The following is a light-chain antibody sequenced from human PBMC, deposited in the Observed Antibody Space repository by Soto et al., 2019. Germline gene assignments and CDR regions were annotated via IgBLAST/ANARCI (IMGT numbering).Light chain of an antibody. CDR1: QSVSSSY. CDR2: GAS. CDR3: QQYGSSPPYT. Sequence: EIVLTQSPGTLSLSPGERATLSCRASQSVSSSYLAWYQQKPGQAPRLLIYGASSRATGIPDRFSGSGSGTAFTLTISRLEPEDFAVYYCQQYGSSPPYTFGQGTKPEIK. V-gene: IGKV3-20*01. J-gene: IGKJ2*01.